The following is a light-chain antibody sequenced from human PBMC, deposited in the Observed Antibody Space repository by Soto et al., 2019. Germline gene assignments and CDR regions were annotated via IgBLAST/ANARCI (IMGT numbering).Light chain of an antibody. J-gene: IGKJ2*01. CDR3: HQYGGSPRT. CDR2: AAS. V-gene: IGKV3-20*01. CDR1: QSISKY. Sequence: EIVLAQSPGTLSLSPGERATLFCRASQSISKYLAWYQQRPGQSPRLLIYAASSRATGVPDRFSGGGSATDFTLTVSRLEPEDFAVYYCHQYGGSPRTFGQGTKLEIK.